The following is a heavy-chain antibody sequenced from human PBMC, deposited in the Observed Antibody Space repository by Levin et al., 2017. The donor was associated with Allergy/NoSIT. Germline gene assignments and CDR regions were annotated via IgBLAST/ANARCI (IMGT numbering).Heavy chain of an antibody. CDR1: GGSISSGDYY. Sequence: SETLSLTCTVSGGSISSGDYYWSWIRQPPGKGLEWIGYIYYSGSTYYNPSLKSRVTISVDTSKNQFSLKLSSVTAADTAVYYCARGPYYDFWSGYYQATYYFDYWGQGTLVTVSS. CDR2: IYYSGST. D-gene: IGHD3-3*01. J-gene: IGHJ4*02. V-gene: IGHV4-30-4*01. CDR3: ARGPYYDFWSGYYQATYYFDY.